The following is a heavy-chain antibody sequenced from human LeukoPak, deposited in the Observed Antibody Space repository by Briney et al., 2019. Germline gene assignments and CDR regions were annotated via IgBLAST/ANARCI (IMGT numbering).Heavy chain of an antibody. J-gene: IGHJ5*02. CDR3: ARPRVGATGWFDP. D-gene: IGHD1-26*01. V-gene: IGHV3-48*03. Sequence: GGSLRLSCAASGFTFSSYEMNWVRQAPGKGLEWVSYISSSGSTIYYADSVKGRFTISRDNAKNSLYLQMNSLRAADTAVYYCARPRVGATGWFDPWGQGTLVTVSS. CDR1: GFTFSSYE. CDR2: ISSSGSTI.